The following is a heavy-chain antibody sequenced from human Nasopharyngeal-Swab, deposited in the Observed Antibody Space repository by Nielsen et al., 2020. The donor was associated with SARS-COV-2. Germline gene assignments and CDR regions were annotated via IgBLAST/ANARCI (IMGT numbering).Heavy chain of an antibody. Sequence: GGSLRLSCAASGFTFDDYAMHWVRQAPGKGLEWVSGISWNSGSIGYADSVKGRFTISRDNAKNSLYLQMNSPRAEDTALYYCAKDKGSGWSDYYGMDVWGQGTTVTVSS. D-gene: IGHD6-19*01. J-gene: IGHJ6*02. CDR2: ISWNSGSI. V-gene: IGHV3-9*01. CDR1: GFTFDDYA. CDR3: AKDKGSGWSDYYGMDV.